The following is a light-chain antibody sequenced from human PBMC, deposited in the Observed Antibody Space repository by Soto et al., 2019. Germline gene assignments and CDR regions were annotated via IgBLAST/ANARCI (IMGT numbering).Light chain of an antibody. V-gene: IGKV3-20*01. J-gene: IGKJ2*01. Sequence: EIVLTQSPGTLSLSPGERATLSCRASQSVSSSYLAWYQQKPGQAPRLLIYGASSRATGIPDRFSGSGYGTDFTLTISRLEPEDFPVYYCQQYGSSPPYTFGQGTKLEIK. CDR2: GAS. CDR1: QSVSSSY. CDR3: QQYGSSPPYT.